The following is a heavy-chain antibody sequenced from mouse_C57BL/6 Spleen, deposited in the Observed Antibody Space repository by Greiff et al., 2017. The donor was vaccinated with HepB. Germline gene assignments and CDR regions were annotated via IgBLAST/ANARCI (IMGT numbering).Heavy chain of an antibody. CDR2: IDPSDSYT. V-gene: IGHV1-50*01. Sequence: QVQLQQPGAELVKPGASVKLSCKASGYTFTSYWMQWVKQRPGQGLEWIGEIDPSDSYTNYNQKFKGKATLTVDTSSSTAYMQLSSLTSEDSAVYYGARRGLLGFAYWGQGTLVTVSA. CDR3: ARRGLLGFAY. D-gene: IGHD2-10*01. CDR1: GYTFTSYW. J-gene: IGHJ3*01.